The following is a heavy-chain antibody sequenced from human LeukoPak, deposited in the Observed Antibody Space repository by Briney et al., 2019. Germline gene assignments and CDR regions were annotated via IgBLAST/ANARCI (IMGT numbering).Heavy chain of an antibody. V-gene: IGHV4-39*07. D-gene: IGHD3-9*01. Sequence: SETLSLTCTVSGGSISSSSYYWGWIRQPPGKGLEWIGSMYYSGNTFDNPSLKSRVTISVDTSKNQFSLNLRSVTAADTAVYYCARDAVLRYFDWQPYYFDYWGQGTLVTVSS. CDR1: GGSISSSSYY. CDR2: MYYSGNT. J-gene: IGHJ4*02. CDR3: ARDAVLRYFDWQPYYFDY.